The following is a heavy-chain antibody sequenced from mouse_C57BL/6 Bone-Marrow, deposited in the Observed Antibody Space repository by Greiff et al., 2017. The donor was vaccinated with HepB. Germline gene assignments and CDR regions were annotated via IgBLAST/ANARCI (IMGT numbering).Heavy chain of an antibody. Sequence: EVKLMESGGGLVQPGGSLKLSCAASGFTFSDYYMYWVRQTPEKRLEWVAYISNGGGSTYYPDTVKGRFTISRDNAKNTLYLQMSRLKSEDTAMYYCARRGYYYGSSYLPYYFDYWGQGTTLTVSS. J-gene: IGHJ2*01. CDR2: ISNGGGST. V-gene: IGHV5-12*01. D-gene: IGHD1-1*01. CDR3: ARRGYYYGSSYLPYYFDY. CDR1: GFTFSDYY.